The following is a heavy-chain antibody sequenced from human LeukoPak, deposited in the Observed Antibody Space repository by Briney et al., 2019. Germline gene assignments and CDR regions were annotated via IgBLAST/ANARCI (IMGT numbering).Heavy chain of an antibody. V-gene: IGHV3-21*01. CDR3: ARWTSKLRFLEWLLSGYFDY. J-gene: IGHJ4*02. CDR1: GFTFSSYS. Sequence: GGSLRLSCAASGFTFSSYSMNWVRQAPGKGLEWVSSISSSSSYIYYADSVKGRFTISRDNAKNSLYLQMNSLRAEDTAVYYCARWTSKLRFLEWLLSGYFDYWGQGTLVTVSS. D-gene: IGHD3-3*01. CDR2: ISSSSSYI.